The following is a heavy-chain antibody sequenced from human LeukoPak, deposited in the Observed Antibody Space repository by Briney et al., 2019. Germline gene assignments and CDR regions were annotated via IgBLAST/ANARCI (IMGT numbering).Heavy chain of an antibody. D-gene: IGHD6-19*01. J-gene: IGHJ4*02. CDR1: GFTVSSNY. V-gene: IGHV3-53*04. CDR3: AREDSGGWYRDFGY. Sequence: GGSLRLSCAASGFTVSSNYMSWVRQAPGKGLEWVSVIYSGGSTYYADSVKGRFTISRHNSKNTLYLQMNSLRAEDTAVYYCAREDSGGWYRDFGYWGQGTLVTVSS. CDR2: IYSGGST.